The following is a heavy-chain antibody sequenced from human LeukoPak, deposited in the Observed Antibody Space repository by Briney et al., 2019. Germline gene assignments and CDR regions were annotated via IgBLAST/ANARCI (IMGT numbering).Heavy chain of an antibody. CDR2: IYHSGST. Sequence: SETLSLTCTVSGGSISSGGYYWSWIRQPPGKGLEWIGYIYHSGSTYYNPSLKSRVTISVDRSKNQFSLKLSSVTAADTAVYYCATLLPVDTAMGWNWFDPWGQGTLVTVSS. CDR1: GGSISSGGYY. V-gene: IGHV4-30-2*01. J-gene: IGHJ5*02. D-gene: IGHD5-18*01. CDR3: ATLLPVDTAMGWNWFDP.